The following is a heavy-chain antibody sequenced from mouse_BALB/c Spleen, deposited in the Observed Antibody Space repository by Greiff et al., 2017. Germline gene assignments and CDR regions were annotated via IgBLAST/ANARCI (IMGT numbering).Heavy chain of an antibody. Sequence: EVKLVESGPSLVKPSQTLSLTCSVTGDSITSGYWNWIRKFPGNKLEYMGYISYSGSTYYNPSLKSRISITRDTSKNQYYLQLNSVTTEDTATYYCARYDYAWFAYWGKGTLVTVSA. J-gene: IGHJ3*01. D-gene: IGHD2-4*01. CDR3: ARYDYAWFAY. V-gene: IGHV3-8*02. CDR1: GDSITSGY. CDR2: ISYSGST.